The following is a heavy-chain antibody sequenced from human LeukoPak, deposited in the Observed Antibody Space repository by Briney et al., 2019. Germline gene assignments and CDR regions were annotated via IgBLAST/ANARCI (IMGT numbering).Heavy chain of an antibody. D-gene: IGHD2/OR15-2a*01. V-gene: IGHV3-30-3*01. CDR3: ARTFFSGGFDVFDV. CDR1: GFTFNNYA. Sequence: GGSLRLSCAASGFTFNNYAVQWVRQAPGKGLEWVALISYDGTNKYYGDSVKGRFTISRDNSQNTMSLQMDSLRTEDTAVYYCARTFFSGGFDVFDVWGQGKMVPVSS. J-gene: IGHJ3*01. CDR2: ISYDGTNK.